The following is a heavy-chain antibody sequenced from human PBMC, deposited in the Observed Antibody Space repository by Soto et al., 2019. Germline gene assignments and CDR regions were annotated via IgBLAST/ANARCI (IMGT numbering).Heavy chain of an antibody. J-gene: IGHJ5*01. CDR1: GFTFSRYG. Sequence: QVQLVESGGGVVQPGRSLRLSCAASGFTFSRYGMHWVRQAPGKGLEWLTVMSYDGSHKEYADSVKGRFTISRDNSKNTVYLQMDSLTTEDTAVYYCAKDPNDSSGSINWFDSWGQGTLVTVSS. D-gene: IGHD3-22*01. V-gene: IGHV3-30*18. CDR3: AKDPNDSSGSINWFDS. CDR2: MSYDGSHK.